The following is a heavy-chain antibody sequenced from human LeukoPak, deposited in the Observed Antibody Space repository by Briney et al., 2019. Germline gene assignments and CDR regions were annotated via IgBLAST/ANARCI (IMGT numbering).Heavy chain of an antibody. Sequence: GGSLRLSCAASGFTFSSYAMSWVRQAPGKGLEWVSAISGRGGSTYYADSVKGRFTISRDNSKNTLYLQMNSLRADDTAVYYCARAVRAGHRPVYTYYYMDVWGKGTTVTVSS. D-gene: IGHD5/OR15-5a*01. CDR2: ISGRGGST. J-gene: IGHJ6*03. CDR3: ARAVRAGHRPVYTYYYMDV. V-gene: IGHV3-23*01. CDR1: GFTFSSYA.